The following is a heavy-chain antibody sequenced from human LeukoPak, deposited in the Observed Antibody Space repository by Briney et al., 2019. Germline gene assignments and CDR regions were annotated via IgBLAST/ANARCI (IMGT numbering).Heavy chain of an antibody. V-gene: IGHV3-30*02. J-gene: IGHJ3*02. CDR1: GFTFSSYG. CDR2: TRYDGSNK. D-gene: IGHD2-21*02. Sequence: PGGSLRLSCAASGFTFSSYGMHWVRQAPGKGLEWVAFTRYDGSNKYYADSVKGRFTISRDNSKNTLYLQMNSLRAEDTAVYYCAKDLLGAYCGGDCSSAAFDIWGQGTMVTVSS. CDR3: AKDLLGAYCGGDCSSAAFDI.